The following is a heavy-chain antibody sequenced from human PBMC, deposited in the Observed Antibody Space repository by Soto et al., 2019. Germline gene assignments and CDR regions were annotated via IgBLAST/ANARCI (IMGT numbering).Heavy chain of an antibody. J-gene: IGHJ5*02. D-gene: IGHD6-13*01. Sequence: SVKVSCKASGGTFSSYAISWVRQAPGQGLEWMGGIIPIFGTANYAQKFQGRVTITADESTSTAYMELSSLRSEDTAVYYCARTTHSSSWYFIKQRGWFDPWGQGTLVTVSS. V-gene: IGHV1-69*13. CDR2: IIPIFGTA. CDR1: GGTFSSYA. CDR3: ARTTHSSSWYFIKQRGWFDP.